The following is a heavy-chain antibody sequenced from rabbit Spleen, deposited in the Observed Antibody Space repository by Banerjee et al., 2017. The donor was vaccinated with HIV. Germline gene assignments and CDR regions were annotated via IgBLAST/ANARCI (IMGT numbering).Heavy chain of an antibody. CDR1: GIDFSSTYY. CDR3: ARDTGSSFSTYGMDL. CDR2: IVTSSDAS. Sequence: QSLEESGGDLVKPGASLTLTCTASGIDFSSTYYMCWVRQAPGKGLEWIACIVTSSDASYYASWAKGRFTISKTSSTTVTLQMTSLTVADTATYFCARDTGSSFSTYGMDLWGRGPSSPS. J-gene: IGHJ6*01. V-gene: IGHV1S40*01. D-gene: IGHD8-1*01.